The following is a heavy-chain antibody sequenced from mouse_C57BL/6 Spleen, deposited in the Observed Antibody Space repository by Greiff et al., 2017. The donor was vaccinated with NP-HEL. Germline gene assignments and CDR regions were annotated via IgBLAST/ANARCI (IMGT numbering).Heavy chain of an antibody. CDR2: INPSSGYT. CDR3: ARPYDYAWFAY. D-gene: IGHD2-4*01. Sequence: VQLQQSGAELARPGASVKMSCKASGYTFTSYTMHWVKQRPGQGLEWIGNINPSSGYTKYNQKFKDKATLTADKSSSTAYMQLSSLTSEDSAVYYCARPYDYAWFAYWGQGTLVTVSA. V-gene: IGHV1-4*01. CDR1: GYTFTSYT. J-gene: IGHJ3*01.